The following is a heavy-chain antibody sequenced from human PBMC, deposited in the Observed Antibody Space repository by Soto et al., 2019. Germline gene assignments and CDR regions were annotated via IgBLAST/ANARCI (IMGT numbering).Heavy chain of an antibody. CDR1: GGSISSSSYY. CDR2: IYYSGST. J-gene: IGHJ3*02. Sequence: QLQLQESGPGLVKPSETLSLTCTVSGGSISSSSYYWGWIRQPPGKGLEWIGSIYYSGSTYYNPSRKSRVTISVDTSKNQFSLKLSSVTAADTAVYYCAGRSDPHYDYIWGRYRDHAFDIWGQGTMVTVSS. D-gene: IGHD3-16*02. CDR3: AGRSDPHYDYIWGRYRDHAFDI. V-gene: IGHV4-39*01.